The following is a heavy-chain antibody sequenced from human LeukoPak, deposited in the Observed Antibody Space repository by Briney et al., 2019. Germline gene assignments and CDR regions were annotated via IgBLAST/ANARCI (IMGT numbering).Heavy chain of an antibody. J-gene: IGHJ5*02. CDR1: GYSISSGYY. V-gene: IGHV4-38-2*02. CDR2: IYHSGSP. D-gene: IGHD6-19*01. Sequence: PSETLSLTCTVSGYSISSGYYWGWIRQPPGKGLEWIGSIYHSGSPYYNPSLKSRVTISVDTSKNQFSLKLSSVTAADTAVYYCARGPSIAVAGEMWWFDPWGQGTLVTVSS. CDR3: ARGPSIAVAGEMWWFDP.